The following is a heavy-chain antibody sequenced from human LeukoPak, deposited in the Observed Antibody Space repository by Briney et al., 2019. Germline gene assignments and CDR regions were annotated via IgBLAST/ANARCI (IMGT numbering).Heavy chain of an antibody. D-gene: IGHD3-22*01. CDR1: GFTFSSCG. CDR3: AREDSSGAFDI. V-gene: IGHV3-30*03. CDR2: ISYDGSNI. Sequence: PGRSLRLSCAASGFTFSSCGMHWVRQAPGKGLEWVAVISYDGSNIYYADSVKGRFTISRDNSKNTLYLQMNSLRVEDTALYYCAREDSSGAFDIWGQGTMVTVSS. J-gene: IGHJ3*02.